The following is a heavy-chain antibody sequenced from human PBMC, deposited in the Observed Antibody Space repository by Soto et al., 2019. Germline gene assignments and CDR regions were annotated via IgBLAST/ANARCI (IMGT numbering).Heavy chain of an antibody. CDR1: GFTFSDYY. Sequence: QVQLVESGGGLVKPGGSLRLSCAASGFTFSDYYMSWIRQAPGKGLEWVSYISSSGSTIYYADSVKGRFTISRDNAKNSLYLRAADTAVYYCARAQNGIFGPTSGGLYWGQGTLVTVSS. CDR3: ARAQNGIFGPTSGGLY. CDR2: ISSSGSTI. J-gene: IGHJ4*02. D-gene: IGHD3-3*02. V-gene: IGHV3-11*01.